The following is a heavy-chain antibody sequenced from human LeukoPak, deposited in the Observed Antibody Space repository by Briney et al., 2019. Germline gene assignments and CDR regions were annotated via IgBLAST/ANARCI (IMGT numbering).Heavy chain of an antibody. CDR3: ASKGAYDSRGFEYFHH. D-gene: IGHD3-22*01. Sequence: SETLSLTCTVSGGSISSYYWSWIRQPAGKGLEWIGRIYTSGSTNYNPSLKSRVTISVDKSKNQFSLKLSSVTAADTAVYYCASKGAYDSRGFEYFHHWGQGTLVTVSS. V-gene: IGHV4-4*07. CDR1: GGSISSYY. CDR2: IYTSGST. J-gene: IGHJ1*01.